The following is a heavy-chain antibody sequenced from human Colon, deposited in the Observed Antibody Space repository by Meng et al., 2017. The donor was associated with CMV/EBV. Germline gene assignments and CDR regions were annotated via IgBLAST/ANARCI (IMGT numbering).Heavy chain of an antibody. J-gene: IGHJ5*02. V-gene: IGHV3-20*04. CDR2: LNWNGDTT. Sequence: GGSLRLSCAASGFTFDDHGMSWVRQVPGKGLEWVSSLNWNGDTTGYADFVKGRFTISRDNAKNTLYLQMNSLRAEDTALYYCARDFKSGRPWGQGTLVTVSS. CDR3: ARDFKSGRP. CDR1: GFTFDDHG.